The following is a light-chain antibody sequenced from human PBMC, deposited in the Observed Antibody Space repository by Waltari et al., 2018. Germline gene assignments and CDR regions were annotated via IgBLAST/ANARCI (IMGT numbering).Light chain of an antibody. J-gene: IGLJ3*02. V-gene: IGLV1-44*01. CDR1: ASNIGGNL. Sequence: QSVLTQPPSASGTPGQRVTISCSGSASNIGGNLVNWYQQLPGKAPKHRIYSSELRPGWVPARFSGSKSGTSASLAISVLQSEDEADYVCASWDDSLNGHWVFGGGTKVTVL. CDR3: ASWDDSLNGHWV. CDR2: SSE.